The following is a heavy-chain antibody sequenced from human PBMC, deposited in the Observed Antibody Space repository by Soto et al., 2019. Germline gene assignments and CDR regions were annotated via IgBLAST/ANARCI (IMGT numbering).Heavy chain of an antibody. Sequence: PGGSLRLSCTASGFTFSSYSMNWVRQAPGKGLEWVSSISSSGSYIYYTASVKGRFTISRDNAKNSLYLQMNSLRDEDTAVYYCAGDLGVCVIKSCFANGYYYYAMNVWGQGATVTVSS. CDR3: AGDLGVCVIKSCFANGYYYYAMNV. J-gene: IGHJ6*02. CDR2: ISSSGSYI. D-gene: IGHD2-15*01. CDR1: GFTFSSYS. V-gene: IGHV3-21*01.